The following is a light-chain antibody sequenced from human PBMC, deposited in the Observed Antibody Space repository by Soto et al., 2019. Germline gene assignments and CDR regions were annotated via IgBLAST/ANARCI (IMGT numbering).Light chain of an antibody. CDR2: GAS. V-gene: IGKV3-20*01. J-gene: IGKJ3*01. Sequence: EIVLTQSPGTLSLSPGERATLSCRASQSVSSSYLAWYQQKPGQAPRLLIYGASSRATGIPDRFSGSGSGTDFTLTISRLEPEDFAGYYCQQYGSSPRFTFGPGTQVDIK. CDR1: QSVSSSY. CDR3: QQYGSSPRFT.